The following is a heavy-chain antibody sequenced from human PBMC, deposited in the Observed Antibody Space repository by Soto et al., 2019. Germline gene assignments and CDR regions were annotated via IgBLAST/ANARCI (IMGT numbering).Heavy chain of an antibody. CDR2: ISGSGGST. V-gene: IGHV3-23*01. J-gene: IGHJ4*02. D-gene: IGHD6-19*01. CDR3: ANGYSSGWYVFDY. Sequence: EVQLLESGGGLVQPGGSLRLSCAASGFTFSSYAMSWVRQAPGKGLEWVSAISGSGGSTYYADSVKGRFTISRDNSKNTLYLQMSSLRAEDTAVYYCANGYSSGWYVFDYWGQGTLVTVSS. CDR1: GFTFSSYA.